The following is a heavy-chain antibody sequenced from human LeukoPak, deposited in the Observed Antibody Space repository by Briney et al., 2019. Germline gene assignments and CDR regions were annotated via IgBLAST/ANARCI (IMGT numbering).Heavy chain of an antibody. J-gene: IGHJ4*02. CDR3: ATYRQVLLPFES. CDR2: IFPSGGEI. CDR1: GFTLSSYE. V-gene: IGHV3-23*01. Sequence: GGSLRLSCAASGFTLSSYEMNWVRQPPGKGLEWDSSIFPSGGEIHYADSVRGRFTISRDNSKSTLSLQMNSLRAEDTAIYYCATYRQVLLPFESWGQGTLVTVSS. D-gene: IGHD2-8*02.